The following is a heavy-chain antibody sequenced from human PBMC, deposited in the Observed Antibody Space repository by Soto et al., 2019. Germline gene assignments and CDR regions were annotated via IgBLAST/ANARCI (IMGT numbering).Heavy chain of an antibody. CDR2: IIPIFGTA. J-gene: IGHJ5*02. CDR3: ARDNSCFSP. V-gene: IGHV1-69*12. CDR1: GGTFRRYA. Sequence: QVQLVQSGAEVKKPGSSVKVSCQASGGTFRRYAISWVRQVAGQGLEWMRGIIPIFGTANYAQTFRGRVKITADESTSTSYMELSSLRSEDTAVYYCARDNSCFSPWGKGTLATVSS. D-gene: IGHD2-15*01.